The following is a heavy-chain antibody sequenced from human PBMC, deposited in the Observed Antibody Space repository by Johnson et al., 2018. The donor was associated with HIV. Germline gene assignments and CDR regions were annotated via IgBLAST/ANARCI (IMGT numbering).Heavy chain of an antibody. CDR3: AKDRYYDSSGPDAFDI. CDR2: IWYDGSNK. Sequence: QVQLVESGGGVVQPGRSLRLSCAASGFTFSSYAMHWVRQAPGKGLEWVAVIWYDGSNKYYADSVKGRFTISRDNSKNTLYLQMNSLRAEDTAVYYCAKDRYYDSSGPDAFDIWGQGTTVTVSS. V-gene: IGHV3-33*06. D-gene: IGHD3-22*01. J-gene: IGHJ3*02. CDR1: GFTFSSYA.